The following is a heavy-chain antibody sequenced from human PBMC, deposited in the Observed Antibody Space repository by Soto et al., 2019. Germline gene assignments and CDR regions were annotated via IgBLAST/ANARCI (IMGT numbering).Heavy chain of an antibody. CDR1: GGSISSGGYY. D-gene: IGHD6-6*01. Sequence: SETLSLTCTVSGGSISSGGYYWSWIRQHPGKGLEWIGYIYYSGSTYYNPSLKSRVTISVDTSKNQFSLKLSSVTAADTAVYYCARSSRLPLTFDYWGQGTLVTVSS. V-gene: IGHV4-31*03. CDR3: ARSSRLPLTFDY. J-gene: IGHJ4*02. CDR2: IYYSGST.